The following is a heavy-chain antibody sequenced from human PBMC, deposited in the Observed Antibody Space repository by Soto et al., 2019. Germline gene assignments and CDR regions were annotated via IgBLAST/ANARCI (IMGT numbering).Heavy chain of an antibody. Sequence: EVQLVESGGGLIQPGGSLRLSCAASGISVSSKYMSWVRQAPGKGLEWISVISNGGDTYYADAVKGRFTLSRDNSKNTLYLQMNRPRAEETAVYYCTTEYYYHLDVWGHGTTVIVSS. CDR2: ISNGGDT. CDR1: GISVSSKY. V-gene: IGHV3-53*01. CDR3: TTEYYYHLDV. J-gene: IGHJ6*01.